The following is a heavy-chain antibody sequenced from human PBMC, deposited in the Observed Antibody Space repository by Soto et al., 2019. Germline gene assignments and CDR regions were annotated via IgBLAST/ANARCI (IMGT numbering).Heavy chain of an antibody. J-gene: IGHJ6*02. CDR3: ARGGNYDFWSGYIYYGMDV. CDR1: GDSISSGGYY. D-gene: IGHD3-3*01. Sequence: QVQLQESGPGLVKPSQTLSLTCTVSGDSISSGGYYWSWIRQDPGKGLEWIGYRYYNGSTYYNPSLESRVTISVDMSKNQFSLKLSSVTAADTAVYYCARGGNYDFWSGYIYYGMDVWGQGTTVTVSS. V-gene: IGHV4-31*03. CDR2: RYYNGST.